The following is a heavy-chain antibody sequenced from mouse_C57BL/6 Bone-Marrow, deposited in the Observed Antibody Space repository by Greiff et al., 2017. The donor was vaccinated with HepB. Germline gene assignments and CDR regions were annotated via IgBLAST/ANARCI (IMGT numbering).Heavy chain of an antibody. V-gene: IGHV5-17*01. D-gene: IGHD1-1*01. CDR3: ARFGTTVVARVPYAMDY. J-gene: IGHJ4*01. Sequence: EVQVVESGGGLVKPGGSLKLSCAASGFTFSDYGMHWVRQAPEKGLEWVAYISSGSSTIYYADTVKGRFTISRDNAKNTLFLQMTSLRSEDTAMYYCARFGTTVVARVPYAMDYWGQGTSVTVSS. CDR2: ISSGSSTI. CDR1: GFTFSDYG.